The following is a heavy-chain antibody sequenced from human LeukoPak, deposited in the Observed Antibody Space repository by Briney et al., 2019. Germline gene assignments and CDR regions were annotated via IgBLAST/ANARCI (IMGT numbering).Heavy chain of an antibody. CDR2: IYHSGST. D-gene: IGHD3-10*01. J-gene: IGHJ4*02. Sequence: SETLSLTCTVSGYSISSGYYWGWIRQPPGKGLEWIGSIYHSGSTYYNPSLKSRVTISVDTSKNQFSLKLSSVTAADTAVYYCARGVPDYYGSGTGGLWGQGTLVTVSS. CDR3: ARGVPDYYGSGTGGL. V-gene: IGHV4-38-2*02. CDR1: GYSISSGYY.